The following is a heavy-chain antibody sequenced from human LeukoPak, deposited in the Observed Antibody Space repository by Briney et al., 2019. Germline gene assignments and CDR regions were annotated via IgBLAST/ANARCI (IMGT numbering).Heavy chain of an antibody. CDR1: GFTFSDYW. Sequence: GGSLRLSCAASGFTFSDYWMTWVRQAPGKGLEWVSAISGSGSSTYYADSVKGRFTISRDNSKNTLYLQMNSLRAEDTAVYYCAKIFGMVIINDAFDIWGQGTMVTVSS. J-gene: IGHJ3*02. CDR3: AKIFGMVIINDAFDI. D-gene: IGHD3-3*01. V-gene: IGHV3-23*01. CDR2: ISGSGSST.